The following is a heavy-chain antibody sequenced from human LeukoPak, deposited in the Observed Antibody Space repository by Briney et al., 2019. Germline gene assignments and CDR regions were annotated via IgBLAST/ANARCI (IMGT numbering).Heavy chain of an antibody. CDR3: ARGRSSGYYTEFDY. J-gene: IGHJ4*02. CDR2: IYHSGRT. V-gene: IGHV4-39*07. CDR1: GGSISSSSYY. Sequence: PSETLSLTCTVSGGSISSSSYYWGWIRQPPGKGLEWIGSIYHSGRTFYNPSLKSRVTISVDTSKNQFSLKLSSVTAADTAVYYCARGRSSGYYTEFDYWGQGTLVTVSS. D-gene: IGHD3-22*01.